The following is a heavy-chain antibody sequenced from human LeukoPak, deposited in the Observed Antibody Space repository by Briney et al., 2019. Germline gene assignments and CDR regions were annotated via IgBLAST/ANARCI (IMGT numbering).Heavy chain of an antibody. Sequence: SETLSLTCAVYGGSFSGYYGTWIRQPPGKGLEWIGEINHSGSTNYNPSLKSRITISVDTSKNQFSLKLRSVTAADTAVYYCARSADYGVYNWFDPWGPGTLVTVSS. D-gene: IGHD4-17*01. CDR3: ARSADYGVYNWFDP. CDR2: INHSGST. V-gene: IGHV4-34*01. CDR1: GGSFSGYY. J-gene: IGHJ5*02.